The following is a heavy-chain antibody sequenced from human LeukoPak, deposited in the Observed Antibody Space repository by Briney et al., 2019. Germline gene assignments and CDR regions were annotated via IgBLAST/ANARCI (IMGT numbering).Heavy chain of an antibody. J-gene: IGHJ4*02. CDR1: GFTFSSYS. Sequence: GGPLRLSCAASGFTFSSYSMNWVRQAPGKGLEWVSSISSSSSYIYYADSVKGRFTISRDNAKNSLYLQMNSLRAEDTAVYYCARDGGVRCFDWLFNDYWGQGTLVTVSS. V-gene: IGHV3-21*01. CDR3: ARDGGVRCFDWLFNDY. D-gene: IGHD3-9*01. CDR2: ISSSSSYI.